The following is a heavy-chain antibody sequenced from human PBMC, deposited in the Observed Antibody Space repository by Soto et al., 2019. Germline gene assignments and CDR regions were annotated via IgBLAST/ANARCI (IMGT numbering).Heavy chain of an antibody. CDR1: GFTFSSYA. CDR2: ISYDGSNK. Sequence: RLSCAASGFTFSSYAMHWVRQAPGKGLEWVAVISYDGSNKYYADSVKGRFTISRDNSKNTLYLQMNSLRAEDTAVYYCARGGRITIFGVVIIDYYGMDVWGQGTTVTVSS. V-gene: IGHV3-30-3*01. D-gene: IGHD3-3*01. CDR3: ARGGRITIFGVVIIDYYGMDV. J-gene: IGHJ6*02.